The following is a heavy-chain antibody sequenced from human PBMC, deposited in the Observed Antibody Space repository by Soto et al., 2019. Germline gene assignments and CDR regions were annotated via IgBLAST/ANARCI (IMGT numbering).Heavy chain of an antibody. J-gene: IGHJ6*02. D-gene: IGHD1-26*01. V-gene: IGHV2-70*01. CDR3: ARLLIVGATTGGIDV. CDR2: IDWDDDK. CDR1: GFSLSTSGMC. Sequence: VSGPTLVNPTQTLTLTCTFCGFSLSTSGMCVSWIRQPPGKALEWLALIDWDDDKYYSTSLKTRLTISKDTSKNQVVLTMTNMDPVDTATYYCARLLIVGATTGGIDVWGQGTTVTVSS.